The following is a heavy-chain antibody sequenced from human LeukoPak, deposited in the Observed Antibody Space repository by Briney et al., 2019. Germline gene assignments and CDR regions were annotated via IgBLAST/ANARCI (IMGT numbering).Heavy chain of an antibody. D-gene: IGHD4-17*01. CDR1: GFTFSSYT. V-gene: IGHV3-23*01. CDR2: LRSSDSAT. Sequence: GGSLRLSCVASGFTFSSYTMNWARQAPGQGLEWVSTLRSSDSATFYVASVRGRFTISRDNSKNTLYLQMNSLRDDDTAVYYCVRDDYGDAGPLFDYWGQGALVTVSS. CDR3: VRDDYGDAGPLFDY. J-gene: IGHJ4*02.